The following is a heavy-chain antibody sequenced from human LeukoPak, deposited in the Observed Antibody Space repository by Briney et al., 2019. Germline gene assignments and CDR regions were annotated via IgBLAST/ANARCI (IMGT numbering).Heavy chain of an antibody. J-gene: IGHJ5*02. CDR1: GYIFTSYD. CDR3: AITDLVLGYCSGGSCSGYSSGWFTFDP. CDR2: MNPNSGNT. Sequence: ASVKVSCKASGYIFTSYDINWVRQATGQGLEWMGWMNPNSGNTGYAQKFQGRVTMTRNTSISTAYMELSSLRSEDTAVYYCAITDLVLGYCSGGSCSGYSSGWFTFDPWGQGTLVTVSS. D-gene: IGHD2-15*01. V-gene: IGHV1-8*01.